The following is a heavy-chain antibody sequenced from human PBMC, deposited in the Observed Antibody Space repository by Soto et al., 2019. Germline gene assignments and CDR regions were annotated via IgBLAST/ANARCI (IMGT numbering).Heavy chain of an antibody. J-gene: IGHJ4*02. Sequence: PSETLSLTCIVSNGSISSRSSYWVWIRQTPGKGLEWIGSIYYIGNTYYNPSLKSRVTISIYMSKTKFSLKMNSVTAAYTSVYFCGCQDSVAKGYYFENWGQGALVTVSS. CDR1: NGSISSRSSY. CDR2: IYYIGNT. CDR3: GCQDSVAKGYYFEN. V-gene: IGHV4-39*01. D-gene: IGHD2-15*01.